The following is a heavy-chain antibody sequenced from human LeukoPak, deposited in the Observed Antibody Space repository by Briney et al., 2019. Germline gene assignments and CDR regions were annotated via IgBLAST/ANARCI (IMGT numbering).Heavy chain of an antibody. Sequence: SVKVSCKASGGTFSSYAISWVRQAPGQGLEWMGRIIPIFGTANYAQKFQGRVTITTDESTSTAYTELSSLRSEDTAVYYCARDPSRTNWFDPWGQGTLVTVSS. D-gene: IGHD1/OR15-1a*01. CDR2: IIPIFGTA. CDR3: ARDPSRTNWFDP. V-gene: IGHV1-69*05. J-gene: IGHJ5*02. CDR1: GGTFSSYA.